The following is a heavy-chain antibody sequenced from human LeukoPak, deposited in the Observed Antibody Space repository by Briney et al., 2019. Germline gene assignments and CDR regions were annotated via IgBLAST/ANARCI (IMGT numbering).Heavy chain of an antibody. V-gene: IGHV1-8*01. D-gene: IGHD3-10*01. J-gene: IGHJ6*02. CDR2: MNPNSGNT. CDR1: GYTFTSYD. Sequence: ASVKVSCKASGYTFTSYDINWERQATGQGLEWMGWMNPNSGNTGYAQKFQGRVTMTRTTSISKAYMELRSLRSEDTAVYYCARKEVRGVDYYYGMDVWGQGTTVTVSS. CDR3: ARKEVRGVDYYYGMDV.